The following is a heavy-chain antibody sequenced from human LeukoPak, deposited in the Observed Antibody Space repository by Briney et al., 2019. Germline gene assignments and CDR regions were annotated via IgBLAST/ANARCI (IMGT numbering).Heavy chain of an antibody. J-gene: IGHJ3*02. CDR2: IYYSGST. CDR3: ARDPHIVGATGGAFDI. Sequence: SETLSLTCTVSGGSISSYYWSWIRQPPGKGLEWIGYIYYSGSTNYNPSLKSRVTISVDTSKNQFSLKLSSVTAADTAVYYCARDPHIVGATGGAFDIWGQGTMVTVSS. V-gene: IGHV4-59*01. CDR1: GGSISSYY. D-gene: IGHD1-26*01.